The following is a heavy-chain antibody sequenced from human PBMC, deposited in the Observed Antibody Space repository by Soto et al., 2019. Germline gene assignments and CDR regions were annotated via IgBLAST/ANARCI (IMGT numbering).Heavy chain of an antibody. CDR2: LCNTGST. CDR3: ARDLWGYCGTDCYPLDV. D-gene: IGHD2-21*02. J-gene: IGHJ6*02. V-gene: IGHV4-59*01. Sequence: SETLSLPFTVSGGSISGYYWSWIRPPPGKGLEWFGYLCNTGSTVYNPSFKSRVTISVDTSKNQFSLKLNSVTAADTAVYYCARDLWGYCGTDCYPLDVWGQGTTVA. CDR1: GGSISGYY.